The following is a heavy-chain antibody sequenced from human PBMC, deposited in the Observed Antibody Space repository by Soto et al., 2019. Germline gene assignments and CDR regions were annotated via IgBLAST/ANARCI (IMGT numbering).Heavy chain of an antibody. J-gene: IGHJ4*02. D-gene: IGHD2-2*03. CDR1: GGSISSSSYY. CDR3: ARLADGYCSSTSCPPFDY. Sequence: SETLSLTCTVSGGSISSSSYYWGWIRQPPGKGLEWIGSIYYSGSTYYNPSLKSRVTISVDTSKNQFSLKLSSVTAADTAVYYCARLADGYCSSTSCPPFDYWGQGTLVTVSS. CDR2: IYYSGST. V-gene: IGHV4-39*01.